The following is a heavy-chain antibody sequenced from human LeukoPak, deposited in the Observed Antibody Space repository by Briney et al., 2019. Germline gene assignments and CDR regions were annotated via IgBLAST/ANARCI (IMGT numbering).Heavy chain of an antibody. V-gene: IGHV4-34*01. J-gene: IGHJ5*02. CDR1: GDSLSGYY. CDR3: ARRVRIAAPFNP. D-gene: IGHD6-13*01. Sequence: SETLSLTCAVYGDSLSGYYWSWMRQPPGKGLEWMGGINHSGSTNYNPSLKSRVTVSVDTSKNQFSLKLTSVTAADTAVYYCARRVRIAAPFNPWGQGTLVIVSS. CDR2: INHSGST.